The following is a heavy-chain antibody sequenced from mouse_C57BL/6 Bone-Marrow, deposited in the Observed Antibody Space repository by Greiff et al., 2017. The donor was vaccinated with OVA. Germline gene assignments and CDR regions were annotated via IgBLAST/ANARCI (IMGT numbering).Heavy chain of an antibody. J-gene: IGHJ3*01. CDR2: FYPGSGSI. D-gene: IGHD2-10*02. CDR3: ARHEDRGGYGNPSFAY. CDR1: GYTFTEYT. V-gene: IGHV1-62-2*01. Sequence: VKVVESGAELVKPGASVKLSCKASGYTFTEYTIHWVKQRSGQGLEWIGWFYPGSGSIKYNEKFKDKATLTADKSSSTVYMELSSLTSEDSAVYFGARHEDRGGYGNPSFAYWGQGTLVTVSA.